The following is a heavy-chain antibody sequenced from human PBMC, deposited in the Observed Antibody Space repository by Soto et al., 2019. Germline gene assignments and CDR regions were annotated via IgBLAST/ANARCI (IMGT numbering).Heavy chain of an antibody. CDR1: GFTVSNNY. V-gene: IGHV3-53*01. D-gene: IGHD3-3*01. Sequence: GGSLRLSCAVSGFTVSNNYMSWVRQAPGKGLEGVSVIYSGGYTAYGDSVKGRFTISRDNSKNTLYLQMNSLRADDTAVYYCARTYDFWSGYYDRVRSYYYYGMDVWGQGTTVTVSS. J-gene: IGHJ6*02. CDR2: IYSGGYT. CDR3: ARTYDFWSGYYDRVRSYYYYGMDV.